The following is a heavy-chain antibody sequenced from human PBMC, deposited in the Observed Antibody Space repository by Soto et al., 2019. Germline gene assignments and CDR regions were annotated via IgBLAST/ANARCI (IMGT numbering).Heavy chain of an antibody. CDR2: IKDKTHNYGT. CDR3: ACIRAACGY. D-gene: IGHD2-21*01. V-gene: IGHV3-72*01. Sequence: GGSLRLSCTASGFTFGDYAMSWVRQAPGKGLEWVGRIKDKTHNYGTQYAPSAEGRFSISRDDYTNSVYLQMNRLKTEDTAVYFCACIRAACGYWGPGTLVTVSS. J-gene: IGHJ4*02. CDR1: GFTFGDYA.